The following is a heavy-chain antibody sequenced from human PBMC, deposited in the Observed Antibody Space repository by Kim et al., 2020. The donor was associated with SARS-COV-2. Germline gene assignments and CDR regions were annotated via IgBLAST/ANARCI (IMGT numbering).Heavy chain of an antibody. CDR1: GFTFSSYS. V-gene: IGHV3-21*01. J-gene: IGHJ3*02. D-gene: IGHD6-6*01. CDR3: ARDHLTYPARRPSAFDI. CDR2: ISSSSSYI. Sequence: GGSLRLSCAASGFTFSSYSMNWVRQAPGKGLEWVSSISSSSSYIYYADSVKGRFTISRDNAKNSLYLQMNSLRAEDTAVYYCARDHLTYPARRPSAFDIWGQGTMVTVSS.